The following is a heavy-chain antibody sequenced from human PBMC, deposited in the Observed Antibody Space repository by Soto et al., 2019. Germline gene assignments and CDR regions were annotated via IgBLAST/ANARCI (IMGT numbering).Heavy chain of an antibody. Sequence: PSETLSLTCSVSGGCVTGSCWSWVRQPPGKGLEWIGCIDYNGRAHYNPSLTSRVSMSLDTSNNHFSLKLSSVTAADTAVYYCARGPDHSKVGYWGQGTLVTVSS. V-gene: IGHV4-59*02. D-gene: IGHD4-4*01. CDR2: IDYNGRA. CDR3: ARGPDHSKVGY. CDR1: GGCVTGSC. J-gene: IGHJ4*02.